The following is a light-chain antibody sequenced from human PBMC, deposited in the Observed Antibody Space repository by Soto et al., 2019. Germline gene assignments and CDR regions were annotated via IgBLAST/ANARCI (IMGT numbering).Light chain of an antibody. CDR3: QECTICSGT. CDR1: QRIGNW. CDR2: DAS. V-gene: IGKV1-5*01. J-gene: IGKJ1*01. Sequence: EIKVTITRSTVCPSVKDRVTITCRASQRIGNWLAWYQQKPGEAPKLLIYDASALPRGVPSRFSGSGSGTDFTLTIASLEPDDFASYYCQECTICSGTFGPGTKVDIK.